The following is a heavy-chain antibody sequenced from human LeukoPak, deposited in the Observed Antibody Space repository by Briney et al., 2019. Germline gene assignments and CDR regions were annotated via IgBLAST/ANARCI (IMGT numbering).Heavy chain of an antibody. J-gene: IGHJ6*03. V-gene: IGHV1-18*01. Sequence: ASVKVSCQASGYTTNTFGITWVRQAHGQGLEWIGWISPYNAYTKYADRLQGRVTLTTDTSTTTSYMELRSLRSDDTALYFCANVAKGRYFYYYMDVWGKGTTVIVS. D-gene: IGHD2-15*01. CDR2: ISPYNAYT. CDR3: ANVAKGRYFYYYMDV. CDR1: GYTTNTFG.